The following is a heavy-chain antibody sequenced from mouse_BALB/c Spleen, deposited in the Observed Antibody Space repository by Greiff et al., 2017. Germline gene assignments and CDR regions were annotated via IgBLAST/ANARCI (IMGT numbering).Heavy chain of an antibody. CDR2: INPSNGGT. CDR3: TRGFYYDYGGFAY. D-gene: IGHD2-4*01. J-gene: IGHJ3*01. CDR1: GYTFTSYY. Sequence: VQLQESGAELVKPGASVKLSCKASGYTFTSYYMYWVKQRPGQGLEWIGEINPSNGGTNFNEKFKSKATLTVDKSSSTAYMQLSSLTSEDSAVYYCTRGFYYDYGGFAYWGQGTLVTVSA. V-gene: IGHV1S81*02.